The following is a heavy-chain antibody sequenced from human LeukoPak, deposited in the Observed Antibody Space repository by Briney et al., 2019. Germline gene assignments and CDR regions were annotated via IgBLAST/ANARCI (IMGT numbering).Heavy chain of an antibody. Sequence: GGSLRLSCAASGSTFSSYAMHWVRQAPGKGLEWVAVISYDGSNKYYADSVKGRFTISRDNSKNTLYLQMNSLRAEDTAVYYCARVPIAAANPYYFDYWGQGTLVTVSS. D-gene: IGHD6-13*01. CDR1: GSTFSSYA. J-gene: IGHJ4*02. CDR2: ISYDGSNK. V-gene: IGHV3-30-3*01. CDR3: ARVPIAAANPYYFDY.